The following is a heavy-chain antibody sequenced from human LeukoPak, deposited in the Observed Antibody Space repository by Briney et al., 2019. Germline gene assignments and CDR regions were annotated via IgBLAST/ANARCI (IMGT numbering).Heavy chain of an antibody. V-gene: IGHV4-61*02. CDR2: ISISGST. CDR3: ARSPYSYDSSGAFDI. Sequence: SETLSLTCTVSGDSISSGDYYWSWIRPPAGKGLEWVGRISISGSTNYHPSLNSRATISVDTSNNHFSLQLSSVTSAHTAVYFCARSPYSYDSSGAFDIGGEGRMVTVSS. D-gene: IGHD3-22*01. CDR1: GDSISSGDYY. J-gene: IGHJ3*02.